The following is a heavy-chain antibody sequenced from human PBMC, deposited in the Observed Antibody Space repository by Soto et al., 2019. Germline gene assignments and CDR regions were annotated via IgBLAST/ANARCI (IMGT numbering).Heavy chain of an antibody. CDR1: GGSISSGGYS. Sequence: LSLTCAVSGGSISSGGYSWSWIRQPPGKGLEWIGYIYYSGSTYYNPSLKSRVTISVDTSKNQFSLKLSSVTAADTAVYYCARHSGSGSYYRNSLYYFDYWGQGTLVTVSS. CDR2: IYYSGST. D-gene: IGHD3-10*01. J-gene: IGHJ4*02. V-gene: IGHV4-30-2*03. CDR3: ARHSGSGSYYRNSLYYFDY.